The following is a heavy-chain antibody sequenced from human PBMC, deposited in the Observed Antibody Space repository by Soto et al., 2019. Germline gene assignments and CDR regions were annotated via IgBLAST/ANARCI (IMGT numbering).Heavy chain of an antibody. CDR1: GGSFSGYY. V-gene: IGHV4-34*01. CDR2: INHSGST. Sequence: QVQLQQWGAGLLKPSETLSLTCAVYGGSFSGYYWSWIRQPPGKGLEWIGEINHSGSTNYNPSLKSRVTISVDTSKNQFSLKLGSVTAADTAVYYCARGIVVVPAATRHFDYWGQGTLVTVSS. CDR3: ARGIVVVPAATRHFDY. J-gene: IGHJ4*02. D-gene: IGHD2-2*01.